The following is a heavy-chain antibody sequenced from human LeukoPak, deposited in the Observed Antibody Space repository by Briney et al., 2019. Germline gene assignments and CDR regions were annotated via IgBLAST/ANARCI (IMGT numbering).Heavy chain of an antibody. CDR3: ASASTTVTNRGGWFDP. D-gene: IGHD4-17*01. CDR2: ISSSGSTI. Sequence: GGSLRLSCAASGFTFSSYEMSWVRQVQGKGLGWVSYISSSGSTIYYADSVKGRFSISRDNAKNPMYLQMNSLRAEDTAVYYCASASTTVTNRGGWFDPWGQGTLVTVSS. V-gene: IGHV3-48*03. J-gene: IGHJ5*02. CDR1: GFTFSSYE.